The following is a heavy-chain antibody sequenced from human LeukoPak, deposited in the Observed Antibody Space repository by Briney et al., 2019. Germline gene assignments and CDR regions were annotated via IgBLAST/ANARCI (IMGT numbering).Heavy chain of an antibody. J-gene: IGHJ4*02. Sequence: GGSLRLSCAVSGLTFNNYAMSWVRQAPGKGLEWVSGISGRGASKYYADSVKGRFTISRDNSKNTLYLQMNSLRAEDTAVHYCAKRIQSAMATGYWGQGTLVTVSS. CDR3: AKRIQSAMATGY. D-gene: IGHD5-18*01. V-gene: IGHV3-23*01. CDR1: GLTFNNYA. CDR2: ISGRGASK.